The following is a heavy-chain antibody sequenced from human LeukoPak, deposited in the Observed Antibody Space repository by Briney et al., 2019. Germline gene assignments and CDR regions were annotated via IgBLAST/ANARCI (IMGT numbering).Heavy chain of an antibody. D-gene: IGHD1-26*01. V-gene: IGHV1-2*02. J-gene: IGHJ4*02. CDR2: INPNSGVT. CDR1: GYSFTDYY. CDR3: ARDFQNKKWYGGPGYYFDY. Sequence: GASVKVSCKASGYSFTDYYIHWVRQAPGQGLEWMGWINPNSGVTHYAQKLQGRVTMTTDTSGSTAYMELSRVRYDDTAVYYCARDFQNKKWYGGPGYYFDYWGQGTLVTVSS.